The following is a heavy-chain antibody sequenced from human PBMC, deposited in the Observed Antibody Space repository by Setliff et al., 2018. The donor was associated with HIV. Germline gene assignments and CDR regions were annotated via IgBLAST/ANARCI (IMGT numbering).Heavy chain of an antibody. CDR1: GFTFSYAW. V-gene: IGHV3-15*01. J-gene: IGHJ6*03. D-gene: IGHD3-9*01. CDR3: ARIGPDYDILTGYRDYYYMDV. CDR2: IKSKTDGGTT. Sequence: LRLSCAASGFTFSYAWMSWVRQAPGKGLEWIGRIKSKTDGGTTDYAGPVKGRFTISRDDSKNTLYLQMNSLRSDDTAMYYCARIGPDYDILTGYRDYYYMDVWGKGTTVTVSS.